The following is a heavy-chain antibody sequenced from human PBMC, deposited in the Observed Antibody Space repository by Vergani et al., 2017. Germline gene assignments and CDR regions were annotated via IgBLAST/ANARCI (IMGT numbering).Heavy chain of an antibody. J-gene: IGHJ6*02. V-gene: IGHV4-34*01. CDR2: INHSGST. CDR3: ARGEWQWLVRRYYYGMDV. Sequence: QLQLQESGPGLVKPSETLSLTCAVYGGSFSGYYWSWIRQPPGKGLEWIGEINHSGSTNYNPSLKSRVTISVDTSKNQFSLKLSSVTAADTAVYYCARGEWQWLVRRYYYGMDVWGQGTTVTVSS. CDR1: GGSFSGYY. D-gene: IGHD6-19*01.